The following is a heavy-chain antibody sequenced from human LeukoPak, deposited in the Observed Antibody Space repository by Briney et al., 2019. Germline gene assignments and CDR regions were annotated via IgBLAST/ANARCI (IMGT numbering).Heavy chain of an antibody. CDR1: GDSLSSGDYY. J-gene: IGHJ4*02. Sequence: SETLSLTCTVSGDSLSSGDYYWSWIRQPPGKGLEWIGYIYYSGSTNYNPSLKSRVTISVDTSKNQFSLKLSSVTAADTAVYYCARGHGSGQDYWGQGTLVTVSS. V-gene: IGHV4-61*08. CDR3: ARGHGSGQDY. D-gene: IGHD3-10*01. CDR2: IYYSGST.